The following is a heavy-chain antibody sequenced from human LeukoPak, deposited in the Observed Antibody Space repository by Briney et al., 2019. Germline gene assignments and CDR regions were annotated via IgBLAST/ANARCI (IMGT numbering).Heavy chain of an antibody. Sequence: ASVKVSCKASGYTFTGYYMHWVRQAPGQGLEWMGWINPNSGGTNYAQKFQGRVTMTRDTSISTAYMELSRLRSDDTAVYYCSLSIAVAPYYYYYMDAWGKGTTVTVSS. CDR1: GYTFTGYY. CDR2: INPNSGGT. V-gene: IGHV1-2*02. CDR3: SLSIAVAPYYYYYMDA. D-gene: IGHD6-19*01. J-gene: IGHJ6*03.